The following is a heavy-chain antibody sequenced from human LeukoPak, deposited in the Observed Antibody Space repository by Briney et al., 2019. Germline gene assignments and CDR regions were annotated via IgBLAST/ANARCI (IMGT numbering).Heavy chain of an antibody. Sequence: AGTLSLTCAASGFTFSSYDMHWVRQAPGKGLEWVAVISYDGSNKYYADSVKGRFTISRDNSKNTLYLQMNSLRAEDTAVYYCAASGSYYDSINDYWGQGTLVTVSS. J-gene: IGHJ4*02. CDR2: ISYDGSNK. D-gene: IGHD1-26*01. CDR3: AASGSYYDSINDY. V-gene: IGHV3-30*04. CDR1: GFTFSSYD.